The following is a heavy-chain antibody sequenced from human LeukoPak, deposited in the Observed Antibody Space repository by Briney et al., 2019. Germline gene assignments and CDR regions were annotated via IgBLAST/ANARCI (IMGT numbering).Heavy chain of an antibody. D-gene: IGHD6-13*01. Sequence: GGSLRLSCAASGFTFSSYAMSWVRQAPGKGLEWVSAISGSGGSTYYADSVKGRFTISRDNSKNTLYLQMNSLRAEDTAVYYCAKAAMGIAAAGSYYGMDVWGQGTTVTVSS. CDR1: GFTFSSYA. V-gene: IGHV3-23*01. CDR2: ISGSGGST. CDR3: AKAAMGIAAAGSYYGMDV. J-gene: IGHJ6*02.